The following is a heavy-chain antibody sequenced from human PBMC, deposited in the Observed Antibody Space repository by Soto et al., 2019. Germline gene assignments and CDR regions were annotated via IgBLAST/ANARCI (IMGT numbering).Heavy chain of an antibody. V-gene: IGHV4-31*03. CDR3: ARESYSFGRAFDI. D-gene: IGHD5-12*01. CDR2: IHYSGAT. J-gene: IGHJ4*02. CDR1: GGSVNSDGYY. Sequence: QVHLQGSGPGLVKPSQTLSLTCTVSGGSVNSDGYYWSWIRQHPGKGLEWIGYIHYSGATYYNPSLKSRLTISVDTSKNQFSLQLSSVIAADTGLYYCARESYSFGRAFDIWGQGTLVTVSS.